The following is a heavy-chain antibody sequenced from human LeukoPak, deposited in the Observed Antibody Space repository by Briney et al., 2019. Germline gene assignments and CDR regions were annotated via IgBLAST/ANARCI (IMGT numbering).Heavy chain of an antibody. D-gene: IGHD3-22*01. CDR3: AVGSSSYYTHYLGY. CDR2: IIPILDFA. CDR1: GGTFNNYA. V-gene: IGHV1-69*04. Sequence: GSSVKVSCKASGGTFNNYAISWVRQAPGQGPEWMGRIIPILDFANYAQKFQGRVTITADKSTSTAYMELSNLRSEDTAVYYCAVGSSSYYTHYLGYWGQGTLVTVSS. J-gene: IGHJ4*02.